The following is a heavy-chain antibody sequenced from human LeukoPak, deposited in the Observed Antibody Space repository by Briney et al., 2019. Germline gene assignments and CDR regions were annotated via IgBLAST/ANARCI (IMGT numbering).Heavy chain of an antibody. Sequence: GGSLRLSCEASRLTFSNYLMHWVRQAPGKGLMWVSSINTDGSSTTYADSVKGRFTVSRDNTKNTLYLQMNSLRAEDTAVYYCAKDRGVPRPGEFDYWGQGTLVTVSS. D-gene: IGHD3-10*01. CDR1: RLTFSNYL. V-gene: IGHV3-74*03. J-gene: IGHJ4*02. CDR2: INTDGSST. CDR3: AKDRGVPRPGEFDY.